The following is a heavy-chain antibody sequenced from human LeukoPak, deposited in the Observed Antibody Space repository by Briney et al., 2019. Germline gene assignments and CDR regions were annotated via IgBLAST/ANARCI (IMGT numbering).Heavy chain of an antibody. V-gene: IGHV3-73*01. J-gene: IGHJ4*02. Sequence: GGSLRLSCAASGFTFSGSAMHWVRQASGKGLEWVGRIRSKANSYATAYAASVKGRFTISRDDSKNTAYLQMDSLKTEDTAVCYCTRPHYYDSSGYYPGEDYWGQGTLVTVSS. D-gene: IGHD3-22*01. CDR3: TRPHYYDSSGYYPGEDY. CDR2: IRSKANSYAT. CDR1: GFTFSGSA.